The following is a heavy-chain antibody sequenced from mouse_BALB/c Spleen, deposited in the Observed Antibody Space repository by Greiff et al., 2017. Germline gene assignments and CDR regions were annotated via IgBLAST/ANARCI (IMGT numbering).Heavy chain of an antibody. J-gene: IGHJ4*01. D-gene: IGHD2-2*01. Sequence: EVKLVESGGGLVQPGGSRKLSCAASGFTFSSFGMHWVRQAPGKGLEWFAYISSGSSTIYYADTVMGRFTISRDNPKNTLFLQMTSLRSEDTAMYYCARYGYDVDYYAMDYWGQGTSVTVSS. CDR2: ISSGSSTI. V-gene: IGHV5-17*02. CDR3: ARYGYDVDYYAMDY. CDR1: GFTFSSFG.